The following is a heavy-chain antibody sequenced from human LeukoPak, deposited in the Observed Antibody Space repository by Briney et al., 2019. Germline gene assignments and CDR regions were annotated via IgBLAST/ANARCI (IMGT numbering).Heavy chain of an antibody. CDR1: GFTFSSYG. CDR2: ISSGSSYI. V-gene: IGHV3-21*01. CDR3: ARVLPVAGTDAFDI. J-gene: IGHJ3*02. Sequence: GGSLRLSCAASGFTFSSYGMHWVRQAPGKGLEWVSSISSGSSYIYYADSVKGRFTISRDNAKNSLYLQMNSLRAEDTAVYYCARVLPVAGTDAFDIWGQGTMVTVSS. D-gene: IGHD6-19*01.